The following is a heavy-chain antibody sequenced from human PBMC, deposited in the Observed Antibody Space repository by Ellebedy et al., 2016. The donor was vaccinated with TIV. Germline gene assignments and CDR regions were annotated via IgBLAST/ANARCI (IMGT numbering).Heavy chain of an antibody. D-gene: IGHD3-10*01. CDR3: ASGFQ. J-gene: IGHJ4*02. Sequence: GGSLRLSCAASGFTINSYTMHWVRQAPGKGLEWVSSISTGSTYMYYADSVKGRFAISRDNAKSSLYLQVNSLRAEDTAVYYCASGFQWGQGTPVTVSS. CDR2: ISTGSTYM. V-gene: IGHV3-21*01. CDR1: GFTINSYT.